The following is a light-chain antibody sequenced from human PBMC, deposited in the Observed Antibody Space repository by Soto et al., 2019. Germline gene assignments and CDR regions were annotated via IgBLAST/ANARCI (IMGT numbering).Light chain of an antibody. J-gene: IGKJ1*01. CDR2: AAS. CDR1: QDIRNN. V-gene: IGKV1-6*01. Sequence: AIQMTQSPSSLSASVGDRVTITCRASQDIRNNLGWYQQKPGKAPNLLIYAASSLQSGAPSRFSGSGSGTDFTLTISSLQPEDFATYYCLQGYSYPQTFGQGTKVEIK. CDR3: LQGYSYPQT.